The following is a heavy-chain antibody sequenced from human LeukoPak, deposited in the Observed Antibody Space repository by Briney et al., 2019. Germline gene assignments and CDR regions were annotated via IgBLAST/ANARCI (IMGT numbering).Heavy chain of an antibody. D-gene: IGHD6-13*01. Sequence: PGGSLRLSCAASGFTFSSYSMNWVRQAPGKGLEWVSSISSSSSYIYYADSVKGRFTISRDNSKNSLYLQMNSLRTEDTAVYYCARGRGSWYGVYFDYWGQGTLVTVSS. CDR1: GFTFSSYS. J-gene: IGHJ4*02. V-gene: IGHV3-21*01. CDR3: ARGRGSWYGVYFDY. CDR2: ISSSSSYI.